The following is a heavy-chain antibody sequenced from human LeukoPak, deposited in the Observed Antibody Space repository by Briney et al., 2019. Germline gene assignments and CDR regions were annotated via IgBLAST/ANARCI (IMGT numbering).Heavy chain of an antibody. Sequence: PSETLSLTCTVSGGSISSSYWSWIRQPPGKGLEWIGYIYYSGSTNYNPSLKSRVTISVDTSKNQFSLKLSSVAAADTPVYYCARYNYDFWSGYSKWFDPWGQGTLVTVSS. CDR3: ARYNYDFWSGYSKWFDP. CDR1: GGSISSSY. CDR2: IYYSGST. J-gene: IGHJ5*02. V-gene: IGHV4-59*01. D-gene: IGHD3-3*01.